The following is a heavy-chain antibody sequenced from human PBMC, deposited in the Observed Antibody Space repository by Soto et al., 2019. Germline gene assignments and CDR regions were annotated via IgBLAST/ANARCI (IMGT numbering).Heavy chain of an antibody. CDR3: AKDAARTNGWYYFDF. D-gene: IGHD2-15*01. J-gene: IGHJ4*02. CDR1: GFTFSSYW. Sequence: PGGSLRLSCAASGFTFSSYWRSWVRQAPGKGLEWVANIKQDGSAKYYVASVKGRFTISRDNAKNSLYLQMDSLRADDTAVYYCAKDAARTNGWYYFDFWGQGARGTGS. V-gene: IGHV3-7*03. CDR2: IKQDGSAK.